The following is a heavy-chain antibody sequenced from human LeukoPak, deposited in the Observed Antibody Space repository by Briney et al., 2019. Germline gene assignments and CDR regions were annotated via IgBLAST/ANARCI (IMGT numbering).Heavy chain of an antibody. V-gene: IGHV4-59*01. D-gene: IGHD3-22*01. CDR3: ARVIGGYYDSSGYFYYYYYGMDV. Sequence: GSLRLSCAASGFTFGTYAMTWIRQPPGKGLEWIGYIYYSGSTNYNPSLKSRVTISADTSKNQFSLKLSSVTAADTAVYYCARVIGGYYDSSGYFYYYYYGMDVWGQGTTVTVSS. CDR1: GFTFGTYA. CDR2: IYYSGST. J-gene: IGHJ6*02.